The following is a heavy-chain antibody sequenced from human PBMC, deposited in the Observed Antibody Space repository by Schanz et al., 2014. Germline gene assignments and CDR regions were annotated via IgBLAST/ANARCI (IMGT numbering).Heavy chain of an antibody. CDR3: VGIHVAVAEAFY. J-gene: IGHJ4*02. CDR1: GFTFSTYW. V-gene: IGHV3-7*01. CDR2: IRQDGSEQ. D-gene: IGHD6-19*01. Sequence: EVQLVESGGGLVQPGGSLRLSCAASGFTFSTYWMAWVRQAPGKGLEWVANIRQDGSEQYYMDSMRGRFTISRDNAKNTLYLQMNSLRPEDTALYYCVGIHVAVAEAFYWGQGALVIVS.